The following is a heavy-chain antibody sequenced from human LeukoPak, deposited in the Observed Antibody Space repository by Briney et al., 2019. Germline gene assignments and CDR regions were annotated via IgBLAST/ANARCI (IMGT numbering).Heavy chain of an antibody. J-gene: IGHJ4*02. CDR1: GLTFSSYS. V-gene: IGHV3-21*01. D-gene: IGHD5-18*01. Sequence: PGGSLRLSCAASGLTFSSYSMNWVRQAPGKGLEWVSSISSSSSYIYYADSVKGRFTISRDNAKNSLYLQMNSLRAEDTAVYYCARDQGSTAMDTFDYWGQGTLVTVSS. CDR3: ARDQGSTAMDTFDY. CDR2: ISSSSSYI.